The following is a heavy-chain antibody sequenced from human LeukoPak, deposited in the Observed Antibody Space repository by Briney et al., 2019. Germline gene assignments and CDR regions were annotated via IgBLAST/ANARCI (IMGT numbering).Heavy chain of an antibody. CDR1: GFTFSSYA. CDR2: ICNSGGST. J-gene: IGHJ4*02. D-gene: IGHD4-17*01. CDR3: ANSYGDYSHFDY. Sequence: GGSLRLSCAASGFTFSSYAMSWVRQAPGKGLEGVSAICNSGGSTYYADSVKGRFTMSRDNSKNTLYLQMNSLRAEDTAVYYCANSYGDYSHFDYWGQGTLVTVSS. V-gene: IGHV3-23*01.